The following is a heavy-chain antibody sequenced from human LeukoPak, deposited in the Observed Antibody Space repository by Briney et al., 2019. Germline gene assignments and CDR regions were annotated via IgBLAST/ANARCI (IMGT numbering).Heavy chain of an antibody. V-gene: IGHV4-59*01. CDR2: IYYSGST. J-gene: IGHJ6*02. CDR3: ARHGSGNVMDV. CDR1: GGSISSYY. Sequence: SETLSLTCTVSGGSISSYYWSWIRQPPGKGLEWIGYIYYSGSTNYNPSLNSRVSISLDTSKNQFSLKLSSVTAADTAVYYCARHGSGNVMDVWGQGTTVTVSS. D-gene: IGHD3-10*01.